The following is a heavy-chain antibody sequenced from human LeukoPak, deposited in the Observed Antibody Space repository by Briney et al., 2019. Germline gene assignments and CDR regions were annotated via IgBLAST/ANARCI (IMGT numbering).Heavy chain of an antibody. V-gene: IGHV3-7*05. J-gene: IGHJ4*02. CDR1: GLTFRSYW. CDR3: AIGSGWLIDY. Sequence: GGSLILSCAASGLTFRSYWMSWVRQAPGKGLEWVANIKQDGREKYYVDSVKGRFTSSRDNAKNSLYLQMNSLRAEDTAVYYCAIGSGWLIDYWGQGTLVTVSS. D-gene: IGHD6-19*01. CDR2: IKQDGREK.